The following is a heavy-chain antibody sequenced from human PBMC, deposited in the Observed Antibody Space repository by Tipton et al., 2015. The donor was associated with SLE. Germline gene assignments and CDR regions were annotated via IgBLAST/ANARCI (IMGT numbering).Heavy chain of an antibody. CDR2: ISTYNGNT. CDR3: ALRWPDTWTTVY. CDR1: GYTFTSYG. D-gene: IGHD5-12*01. Sequence: QLVQSGAEVKKPGASVKVSCKASGYTFTSYGISWVRQAPGHGLEWMGWISTYNGNTNFSQQLQGRVTMTTDTSTSTAYMEMRNLRSDDPAVYYCALRWPDTWTTVYWGQGTLVTVSS. V-gene: IGHV1-18*01. J-gene: IGHJ4*02.